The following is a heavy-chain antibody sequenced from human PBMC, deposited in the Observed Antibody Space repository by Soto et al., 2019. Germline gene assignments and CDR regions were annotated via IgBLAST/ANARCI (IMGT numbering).Heavy chain of an antibody. D-gene: IGHD2-2*01. J-gene: IGHJ5*02. Sequence: EVQLVQSGAEVKKPGESLRISCTGFGYTFTTFWISWVRQMPGRGLEWMGRIDPRDSYTNYSPSFRGHVTISADKSISTAYLQWGSLKASDTAMYYCARLYCSSSTCDSWFDPWGQGTLVTVSS. CDR1: GYTFTTFW. V-gene: IGHV5-10-1*03. CDR2: IDPRDSYT. CDR3: ARLYCSSSTCDSWFDP.